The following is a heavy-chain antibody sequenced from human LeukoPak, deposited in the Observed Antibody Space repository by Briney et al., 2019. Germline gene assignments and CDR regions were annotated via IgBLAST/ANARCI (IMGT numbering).Heavy chain of an antibody. D-gene: IGHD3-10*01. Sequence: ASVKVSFKASGYTFTSYGISWVRQAPGQGLEWMGWISGYNGNTNYAQKVQGRVTMTTDTSTSTAYMELRSLRSDDTAVYYCARDWEPRITMVRGMDVWGKGTTVTISS. CDR2: ISGYNGNT. CDR1: GYTFTSYG. CDR3: ARDWEPRITMVRGMDV. J-gene: IGHJ6*04. V-gene: IGHV1-18*01.